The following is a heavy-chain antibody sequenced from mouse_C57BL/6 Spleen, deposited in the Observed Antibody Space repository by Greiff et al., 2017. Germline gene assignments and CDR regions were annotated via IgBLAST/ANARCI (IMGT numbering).Heavy chain of an antibody. Sequence: VKLEESGAGLVKPGGSLKLSCAASGFTFSSYAMPWVRPTPEKMLEWVAYISSGSDYNYYAGTVKGRFTISRHNARNTLYLQMSSMKSEHTARYYCTRDHYDYYAMDYWGQGTSVTVSS. CDR3: TRDHYDYYAMDY. D-gene: IGHD1-1*02. CDR1: GFTFSSYA. J-gene: IGHJ4*01. V-gene: IGHV5-9-1*02. CDR2: ISSGSDYN.